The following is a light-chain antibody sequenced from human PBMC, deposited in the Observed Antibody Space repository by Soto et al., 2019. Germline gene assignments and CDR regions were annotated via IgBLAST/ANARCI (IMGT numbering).Light chain of an antibody. J-gene: IGKJ4*01. Sequence: DTVLTQSPGTLSLSPGERATLSCRASQTVRNNYLAWYQQKPGQAPRLLIYDASSRATGIPDRFSGGGSGTDLTITISRLEPEDFAVYYCQQFSSYPLTFGGGTKVDIK. CDR2: DAS. V-gene: IGKV3-20*01. CDR3: QQFSSYPLT. CDR1: QTVRNNY.